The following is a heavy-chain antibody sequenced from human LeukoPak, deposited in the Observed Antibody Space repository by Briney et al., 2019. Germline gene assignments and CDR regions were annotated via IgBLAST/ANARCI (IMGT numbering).Heavy chain of an antibody. CDR3: ARAPLWFGDRAFDI. Sequence: GGSLRLSCAASGFTFSSYWMHWVRQAPGKGLVWVSRINSDGSSTSYADSVKGRFTISRDNAKNTLYLQMNSLRAEDTAVYYCARAPLWFGDRAFDIWGQGTMVTVSS. D-gene: IGHD3-10*01. V-gene: IGHV3-74*01. J-gene: IGHJ3*02. CDR2: INSDGSST. CDR1: GFTFSSYW.